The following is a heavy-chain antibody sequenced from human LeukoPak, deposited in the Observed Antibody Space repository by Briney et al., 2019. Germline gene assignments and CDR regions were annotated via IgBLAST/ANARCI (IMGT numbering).Heavy chain of an antibody. V-gene: IGHV4-34*01. J-gene: IGHJ4*02. CDR1: GGSFSGYY. CDR3: ARGAPYSSGWYRYFDY. D-gene: IGHD6-19*01. CDR2: INHSGST. Sequence: SSETLSLTCAVYGGSFSGYYWSWIRQPPGKGLEWIGEINHSGSTNYNPPLKSRVTISVDTSKNQFSLKLSSVTAADTAVYYCARGAPYSSGWYRYFDYWGQGTLVTVSS.